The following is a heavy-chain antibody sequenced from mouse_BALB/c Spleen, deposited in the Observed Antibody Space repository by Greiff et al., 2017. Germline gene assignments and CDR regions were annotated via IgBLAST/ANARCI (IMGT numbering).Heavy chain of an antibody. CDR3: ARLIYYYGSPYAMDY. CDR2: INPDSSTI. Sequence: VQLQQSGGGLVQPGGSLKLSCAASGFDFSRYWMSWVRQAPGKGLEWIGEINPDSSTINYTPSLKDKFIISRDNAKNTLYLQMSKVRSEDTALYYCARLIYYYGSPYAMDYWGQGTSVTVSS. D-gene: IGHD1-1*01. V-gene: IGHV4-1*02. J-gene: IGHJ4*01. CDR1: GFDFSRYW.